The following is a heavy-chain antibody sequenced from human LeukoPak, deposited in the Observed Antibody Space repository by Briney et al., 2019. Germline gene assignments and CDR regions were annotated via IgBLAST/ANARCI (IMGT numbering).Heavy chain of an antibody. V-gene: IGHV1-3*03. Sequence: ASVKVSCKASGYTFTSYAMHWVRQAPGQRLEWMGWINAGNGNTKYSQEFQGRVTITRDTSASTAYMELSSLRSEDMAVYYCARVRSGSYFDAFDIWGQGTMVTVSS. CDR1: GYTFTSYA. D-gene: IGHD1-26*01. CDR2: INAGNGNT. CDR3: ARVRSGSYFDAFDI. J-gene: IGHJ3*02.